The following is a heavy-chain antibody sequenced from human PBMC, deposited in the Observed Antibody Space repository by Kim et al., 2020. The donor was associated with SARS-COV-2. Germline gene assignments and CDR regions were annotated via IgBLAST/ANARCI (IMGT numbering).Heavy chain of an antibody. Sequence: AESVKCRFTISRDNAKNSLYLQMNSLRAEDTALYYCAKDLGSYDSSGYSDYWGQGTLVTVSS. D-gene: IGHD3-22*01. CDR3: AKDLGSYDSSGYSDY. V-gene: IGHV3-9*01. J-gene: IGHJ4*02.